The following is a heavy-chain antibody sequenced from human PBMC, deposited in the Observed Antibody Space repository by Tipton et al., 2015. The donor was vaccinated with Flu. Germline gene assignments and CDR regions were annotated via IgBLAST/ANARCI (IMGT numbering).Heavy chain of an antibody. CDR2: AYFRSKWFN. V-gene: IGHV6-1*01. Sequence: GLVKPSKTVSLTCAISGDSVSSNSAAWNWIRQSPSRGLEWLGRAYFRSKWFNDYAASVKGRISINVDTSKNQFSLKLSSVTAADTAVYYCARVAHNWNYSIDYWGQGTLVTVSS. CDR1: GDSVSSNSAA. CDR3: ARVAHNWNYSIDY. J-gene: IGHJ4*02. D-gene: IGHD1-7*01.